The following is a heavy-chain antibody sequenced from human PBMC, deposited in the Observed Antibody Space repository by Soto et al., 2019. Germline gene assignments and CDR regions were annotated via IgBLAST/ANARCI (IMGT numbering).Heavy chain of an antibody. J-gene: IGHJ4*02. Sequence: PGGSLRLSCGASGFTFSSYWMSWVRQAPGKGLEWVANINRDGGERYYVDSLRGRFTISRDNAKNSLFLQMNSLRAEDTAVYYCATDPHYYEFSGYYLDFFDYWGQGTLVTVSS. CDR2: INRDGGER. CDR3: ATDPHYYEFSGYYLDFFDY. V-gene: IGHV3-7*03. CDR1: GFTFSSYW. D-gene: IGHD3-22*01.